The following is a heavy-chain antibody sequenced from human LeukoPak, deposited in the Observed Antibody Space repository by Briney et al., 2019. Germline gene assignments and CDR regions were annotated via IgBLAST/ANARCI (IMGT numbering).Heavy chain of an antibody. CDR2: ISGSGGST. Sequence: GGSLRLSCAASGFTFSSYAMSWVRQAPGKGLEWVSAISGSGGSTYYADSVKGRFTISSDNSKNTLYLQMNSLRAEDTAVYYCAKAGSPGYSWYVYWGQGTLVTVSS. CDR1: GFTFSSYA. CDR3: AKAGSPGYSWYVY. D-gene: IGHD6-13*01. J-gene: IGHJ4*02. V-gene: IGHV3-23*01.